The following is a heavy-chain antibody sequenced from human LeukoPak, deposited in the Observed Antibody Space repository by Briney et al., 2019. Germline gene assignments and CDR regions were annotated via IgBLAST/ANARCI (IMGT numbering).Heavy chain of an antibody. CDR3: AKVPRRITTFGVAYPHTLGDAFDI. Sequence: GGSLRLSCAASGFTFSSYAMSWVRQAPGKGLEWVSAISGSGGSTYYADSVKGRFTISRDNSKNTLYLQMNSLRAEDTAVYYCAKVPRRITTFGVAYPHTLGDAFDIWGQGTMVTVSS. CDR1: GFTFSSYA. V-gene: IGHV3-23*01. J-gene: IGHJ3*02. CDR2: ISGSGGST. D-gene: IGHD3-3*01.